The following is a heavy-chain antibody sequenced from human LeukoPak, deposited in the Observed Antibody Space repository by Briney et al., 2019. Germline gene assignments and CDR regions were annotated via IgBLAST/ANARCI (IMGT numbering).Heavy chain of an antibody. V-gene: IGHV1-46*01. D-gene: IGHD5-24*01. J-gene: IGHJ3*02. CDR3: ARVLRDGYNFSPRLVLGIQNSDAFDI. CDR2: INPSGGTT. CDR1: GYTFTSYH. Sequence: ASVKISCKASGYTFTSYHMHWVRQAPGQGLEWMGIINPSGGTTNYAQKFRGRVTMTRDMSTSTVYMELSSLRSDDTAVYYCARVLRDGYNFSPRLVLGIQNSDAFDIWGQGTMVTVSS.